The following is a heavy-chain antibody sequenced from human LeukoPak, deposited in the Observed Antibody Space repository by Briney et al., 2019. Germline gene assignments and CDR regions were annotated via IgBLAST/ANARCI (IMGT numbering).Heavy chain of an antibody. CDR3: ARETAYAFDI. CDR2: ISYDGSNK. V-gene: IGHV3-30-3*01. Sequence: GGSLRLSCAASGFTFSSYAMHWVRQAPGKGLEWAAVISYDGSNKYYADSVKGRFTISRVNSKNTLYLQMNSLRAEDTAVYYCARETAYAFDIWGQGTMVTVSS. J-gene: IGHJ3*02. CDR1: GFTFSSYA. D-gene: IGHD5-18*01.